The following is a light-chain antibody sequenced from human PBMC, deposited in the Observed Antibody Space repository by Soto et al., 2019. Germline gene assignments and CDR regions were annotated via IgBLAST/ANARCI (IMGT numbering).Light chain of an antibody. CDR3: QQYNKWPLIT. V-gene: IGKV3-15*01. J-gene: IGKJ5*01. CDR2: GAS. CDR1: QSVSSSY. Sequence: EIVLTXSPGTLXXXXFXGAXLXCSAIQSVSSSYLAWYQQKPGQAPRLLLYGASTRATGIPVRFSGSGFGTEFTLTISSLQSEDFAVYYCQQYNKWPLITFGQGTRLEIK.